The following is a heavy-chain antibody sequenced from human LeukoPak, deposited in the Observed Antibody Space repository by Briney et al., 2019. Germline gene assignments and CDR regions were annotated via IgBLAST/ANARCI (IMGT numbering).Heavy chain of an antibody. CDR3: ARGICPVGATDY. CDR1: GGSISSGTYY. D-gene: IGHD1-26*01. J-gene: IGHJ4*02. V-gene: IGHV4-61*02. CDR2: IYTSGST. Sequence: PSQTLSLTCTVSGGSISSGTYYWSWIRQPAGKGLEWIGRIYTSGSTNYNPSLKSRVTMSVDTSKNQFFLKLSSVTAADTAVYYCARGICPVGATDYWGQGTLVTVSS.